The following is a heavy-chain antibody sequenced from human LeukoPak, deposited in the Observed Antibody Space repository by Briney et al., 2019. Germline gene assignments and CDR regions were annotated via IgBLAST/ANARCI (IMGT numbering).Heavy chain of an antibody. Sequence: TGGSLRLSCAASGCNFSSYAMSWVRQAPGKGLEWVSAISGSGGSTYYADSAKGRFTISRDNSKNTLYLQMNSLRAEDTAVYYCAKDRGVWSHWGQGTLVTVS. D-gene: IGHD3-10*01. CDR3: AKDRGVWSH. J-gene: IGHJ4*02. CDR1: GCNFSSYA. V-gene: IGHV3-23*01. CDR2: ISGSGGST.